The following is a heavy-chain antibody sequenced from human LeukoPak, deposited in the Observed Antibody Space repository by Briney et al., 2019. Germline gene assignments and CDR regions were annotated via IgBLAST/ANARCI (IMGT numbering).Heavy chain of an antibody. V-gene: IGHV3-30-3*01. CDR2: ISYDGGNE. D-gene: IGHD1-26*01. CDR1: GFTFSSYA. CDR3: ARVRVGATTGDTFDI. Sequence: PGGSLRLSCAASGFTFSSYAMTWVRQAPGKGLEWVAAISYDGGNEYYTDSVKGRFTMSRDNSKNTLYLQMNSLRVEDTAVYYCARVRVGATTGDTFDIWGQGTMVTVAS. J-gene: IGHJ3*02.